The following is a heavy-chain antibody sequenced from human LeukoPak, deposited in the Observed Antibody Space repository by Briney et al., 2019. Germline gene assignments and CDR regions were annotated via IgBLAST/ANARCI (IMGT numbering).Heavy chain of an antibody. V-gene: IGHV3-23*01. CDR3: ANGNSNSPKDY. CDR1: GFTFSDYA. J-gene: IGHJ4*01. CDR2: ISDSGVDT. Sequence: PGGSLRLSCAASGFTFSDYAMSWLRHAPGRGLEWDSAISDSGVDTYYADSVKGRFTMSRDNSKSKLYLQMNRLRAEDTAVYYCANGNSNSPKDYWGHGTLVTVSS. D-gene: IGHD2-2*01.